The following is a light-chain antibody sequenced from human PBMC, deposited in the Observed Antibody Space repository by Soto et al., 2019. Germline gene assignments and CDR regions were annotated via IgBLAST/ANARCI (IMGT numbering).Light chain of an antibody. CDR3: QRDGNSPRS. CDR1: QSVGSNY. V-gene: IGKV3-20*01. CDR2: GAS. Sequence: EIVLTQSPGTLSVSPGERATLSCRASQSVGSNYLAWYQQKPGQATRLLIYGASHRATGIPDRFSGSGAGTDFTLTISRLEPEEFAVYYCQRDGNSPRSFGQGTKLEIK. J-gene: IGKJ2*01.